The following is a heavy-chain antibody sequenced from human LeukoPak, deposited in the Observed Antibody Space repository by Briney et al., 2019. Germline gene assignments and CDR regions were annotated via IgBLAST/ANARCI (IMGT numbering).Heavy chain of an antibody. CDR3: AKVYTYSSGWDFDY. V-gene: IGHV3-30-3*01. CDR1: GFTFSSYA. D-gene: IGHD6-19*01. CDR2: ISYDGSNK. Sequence: GGSLRLSCAASGFTFSSYAMHWVRQAPGKGLEWVAVISYDGSNKYYADSVKGRFTISRDNSKNTLYLQMNSLRAEDTALYYCAKVYTYSSGWDFDYWGQGTLVTVSS. J-gene: IGHJ4*02.